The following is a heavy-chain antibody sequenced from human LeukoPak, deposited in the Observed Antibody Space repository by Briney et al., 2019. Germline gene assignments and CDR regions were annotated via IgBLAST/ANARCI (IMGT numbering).Heavy chain of an antibody. CDR2: IWYDGSNK. D-gene: IGHD5-18*01. V-gene: IGHV3-33*06. CDR3: VKADTTMVPFDY. Sequence: GGSLRLSCAASGFAFSGYGMHWVRQAPGKGLEWVAVIWYDGSNKYYEDSVKGRFTISRDNSKDTLYLQMSSLRTEDTAVYYCVKADTTMVPFDYWGQGTLVTVSS. J-gene: IGHJ4*02. CDR1: GFAFSGYG.